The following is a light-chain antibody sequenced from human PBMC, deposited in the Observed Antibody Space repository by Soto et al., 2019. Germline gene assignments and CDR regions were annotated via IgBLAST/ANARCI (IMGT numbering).Light chain of an antibody. J-gene: IGKJ1*01. CDR2: AAS. CDR3: LQDYNYPPT. CDR1: QSISSW. Sequence: DIQMTQSPSTLSASVGDRFTITCRASQSISSWLAWYQQKPGKAPNLLIYAASSLQSGVPSRFSGSGSGTDFTLTISSLQPEDCATYYCLQDYNYPPTFGPGTKVDIK. V-gene: IGKV1-5*01.